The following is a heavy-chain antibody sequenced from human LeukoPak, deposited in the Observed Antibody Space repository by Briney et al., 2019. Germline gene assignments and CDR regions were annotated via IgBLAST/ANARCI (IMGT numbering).Heavy chain of an antibody. V-gene: IGHV3-15*01. CDR2: IKSKTDGGTT. J-gene: IGHJ6*03. D-gene: IGHD1-26*01. Sequence: GGSLRLSCAASGFTFSNAWMSWVRQAPGKGLEWVGRIKSKTDGGTTDYAAPVKGRFTISRDDSKNTLYLQMNSLKTEDTAVYYCWSMGGSYPIYYYYYMDVWGKGTTVTVSS. CDR1: GFTFSNAW. CDR3: WSMGGSYPIYYYYYMDV.